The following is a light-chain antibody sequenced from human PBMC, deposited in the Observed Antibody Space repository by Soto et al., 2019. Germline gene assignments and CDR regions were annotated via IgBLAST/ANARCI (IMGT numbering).Light chain of an antibody. Sequence: EIVLTQSPVPLSLSPGERATLSCRASQSVSSSYLAWYQQKPGQAPRLLIYGASTRATGIPDRFSGSGSGTDFTLTISRLEPEDFAVYYCQQYSSSPSITFGQGTRLEIK. CDR3: QQYSSSPSIT. J-gene: IGKJ5*01. CDR1: QSVSSSY. V-gene: IGKV3-20*01. CDR2: GAS.